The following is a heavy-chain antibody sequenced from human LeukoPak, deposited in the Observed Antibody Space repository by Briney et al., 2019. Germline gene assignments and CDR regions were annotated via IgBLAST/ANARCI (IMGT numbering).Heavy chain of an antibody. D-gene: IGHD5-24*01. CDR3: ARENRDGYNLDAFDI. J-gene: IGHJ3*02. Sequence: SVKVSCKASGGTFSSYAISWARQAPGQGLEWMGGIIPIFGTANYAQKFQGRVTITADESTSTAYMELSSLRSEDTAVYYCARENRDGYNLDAFDIWGQGTMVTVSS. CDR1: GGTFSSYA. V-gene: IGHV1-69*13. CDR2: IIPIFGTA.